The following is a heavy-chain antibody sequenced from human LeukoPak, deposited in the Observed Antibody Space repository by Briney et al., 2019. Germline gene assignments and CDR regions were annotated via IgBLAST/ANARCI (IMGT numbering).Heavy chain of an antibody. CDR3: ARDRLGYQLLSDRFEP. CDR2: IIPIFGTA. V-gene: IGHV1-69*13. D-gene: IGHD2-2*01. CDR1: GGTFSSYT. Sequence: GASVNVSCKASGGTFSSYTISWVRQAPGQGLEWMGGIIPIFGTANYAQKFQGRVTINADESTSTAYMEVSSLRSEGTAVYFFARDRLGYQLLSDRFEPWGQGTLVSVSS. J-gene: IGHJ5*02.